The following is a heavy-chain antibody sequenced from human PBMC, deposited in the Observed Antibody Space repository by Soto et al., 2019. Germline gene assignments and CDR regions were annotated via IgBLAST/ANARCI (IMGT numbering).Heavy chain of an antibody. CDR3: ARGKAISSAYYYFDC. J-gene: IGHJ4*02. V-gene: IGHV3-33*01. CDR2: IWYDGSNK. Sequence: GGSLRLSCAASGFTFNKYGMHWVRQAPGRGLEWVAVIWYDGSNKYYADSVKGRFTISRDNSKNTLYLQMNSLRAEDTAVYYCARGKAISSAYYYFDCWGQGTLVTVSS. D-gene: IGHD6-19*01. CDR1: GFTFNKYG.